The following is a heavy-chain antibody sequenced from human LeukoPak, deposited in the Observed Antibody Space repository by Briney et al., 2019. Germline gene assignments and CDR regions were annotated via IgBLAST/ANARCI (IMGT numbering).Heavy chain of an antibody. J-gene: IGHJ1*01. D-gene: IGHD1-26*01. CDR3: TRGDYGSATSLFRH. V-gene: IGHV6-1*01. Sequence: PSQTLSLTCAISGDSVSSTSATWSWIRQSPSRGLEWLRRTYYRTKWYYDYAVSVKSRMTINPDTSKNQFSLQLNSVTPEDTAVYYCTRGDYGSATSLFRHWGQGTLVTVSS. CDR1: GDSVSSTSAT. CDR2: TYYRTKWYY.